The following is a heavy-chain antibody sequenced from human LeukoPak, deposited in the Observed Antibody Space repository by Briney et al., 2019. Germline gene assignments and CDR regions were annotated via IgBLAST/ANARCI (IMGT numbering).Heavy chain of an antibody. CDR3: ARDSYYYDSSGYYTSFYYFDY. CDR2: IYTSGST. CDR1: GGSISSGSYY. V-gene: IGHV4-61*02. D-gene: IGHD3-22*01. J-gene: IGHJ4*02. Sequence: SETLSLTCTVSGGSISSGSYYWSWIRQPAGKGLEWIGRIYTSGSTNYNPSLKSRVTISVDTSKNQFSLKLSSVTAADTAVYYCARDSYYYDSSGYYTSFYYFDYWGQGTLVTVSS.